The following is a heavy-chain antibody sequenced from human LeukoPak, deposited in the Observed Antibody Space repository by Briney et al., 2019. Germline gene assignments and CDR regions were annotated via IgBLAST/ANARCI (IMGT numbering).Heavy chain of an antibody. CDR1: GFTFSNYW. CDR2: INSDGSDT. J-gene: IGHJ4*02. D-gene: IGHD6-6*01. V-gene: IGHV3-74*01. Sequence: GGSLRLSCAASGFTFSNYWMHWVRQAPGKGLEWVSRINSDGSDTSYAESVRSRFTISRDNAKNTLYLQMNSLRAEDTAVYSCARDRGDGSSDYWGQGTLVTVSS. CDR3: ARDRGDGSSDY.